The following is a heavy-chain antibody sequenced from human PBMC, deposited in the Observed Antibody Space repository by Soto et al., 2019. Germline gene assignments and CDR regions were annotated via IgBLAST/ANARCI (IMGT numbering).Heavy chain of an antibody. CDR2: ISGSGGST. Sequence: GGSLRLSCAASGFTFSSYGMSWVRQVPGKGLEWVSDISGSGGSTYYADSVKGRFTISRDNSKNTLYLQMNSLRAEDTAVYYCAKDYGNNRLYYFDNWGQGTLVTVSS. J-gene: IGHJ4*02. V-gene: IGHV3-23*01. CDR1: GFTFSSYG. CDR3: AKDYGNNRLYYFDN. D-gene: IGHD4-17*01.